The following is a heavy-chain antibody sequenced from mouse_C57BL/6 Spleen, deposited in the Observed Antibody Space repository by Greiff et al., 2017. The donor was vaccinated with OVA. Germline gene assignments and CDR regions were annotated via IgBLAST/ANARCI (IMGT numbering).Heavy chain of an antibody. CDR2: IYPRSGNT. CDR1: GYTFTSYG. Sequence: VQLQQSGAELARPGASVKLSCKASGYTFTSYGISWVKQRTGQGLEWIGEIYPRSGNTYYNEKFKGKATLTADKSSSTAYMELRSLTSEDSAVYFCARWGYGSSWGYFDYWGQGTTLTVSS. CDR3: ARWGYGSSWGYFDY. D-gene: IGHD1-1*01. J-gene: IGHJ2*01. V-gene: IGHV1-81*01.